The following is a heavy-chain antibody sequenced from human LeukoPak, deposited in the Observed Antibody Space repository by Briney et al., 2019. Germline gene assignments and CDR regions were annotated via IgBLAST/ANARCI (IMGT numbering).Heavy chain of an antibody. CDR3: ARSLGRTYTSGLDY. D-gene: IGHD5-18*01. CDR2: IGTAGDT. J-gene: IGHJ4*02. CDR1: GFTFSSYD. V-gene: IGHV3-13*01. Sequence: GGSLRLSCAASGFTFSSYDMHWVRQATGKGLEWVSAIGTAGDTYYPGSVKGRFTISRENAKNSLYLQMNSLRAGDTAVYYCARSLGRTYTSGLDYWGQGTLVTVSS.